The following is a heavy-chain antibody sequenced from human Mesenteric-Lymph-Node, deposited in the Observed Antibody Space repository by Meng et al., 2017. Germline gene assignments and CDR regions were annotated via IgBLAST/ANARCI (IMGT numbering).Heavy chain of an antibody. V-gene: IGHV6-1*01. Sequence: QLQQSVAGRVKPSQTLSLTSAISGDSVSSKSAAWSWIRRSPSSGLEWLGRTYYRSKWYNDYAVSVKSRIIINPDTSKNQFSLRLNSVTPEDTAVYYCASTENHFWGQGTLVTVSS. D-gene: IGHD1-26*01. CDR2: TYYRSKWYN. CDR1: GDSVSSKSAA. J-gene: IGHJ4*02. CDR3: ASTENHF.